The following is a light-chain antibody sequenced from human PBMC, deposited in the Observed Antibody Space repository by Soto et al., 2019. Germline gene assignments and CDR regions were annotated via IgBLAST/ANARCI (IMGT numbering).Light chain of an antibody. J-gene: IGKJ1*01. CDR2: GAS. V-gene: IGKV3-15*01. Sequence: EIVMTQSPATLSVSPGERATLSCRASQSVSSNLAWYQQKRGQAPRLLMFGASTRATGIPARFSGSGSGTEFTLTISSLQSEDFAVYYCQQYNNWPPWTFGQGTKVEIK. CDR3: QQYNNWPPWT. CDR1: QSVSSN.